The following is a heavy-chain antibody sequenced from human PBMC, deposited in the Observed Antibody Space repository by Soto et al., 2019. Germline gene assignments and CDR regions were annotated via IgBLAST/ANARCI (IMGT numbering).Heavy chain of an antibody. V-gene: IGHV4-39*01. D-gene: IGHD3-10*01. Sequence: SETLSLTCTVSGGSISSSSYYWGWIRQPPGKGLEWIGSIYYSGSTYYNPSLKSRVTISVDTSKNQFSLKLSSVTAADTAVYYCARLNYGSGSYPSYYYYMDVWGKGTTVTVSS. CDR3: ARLNYGSGSYPSYYYYMDV. J-gene: IGHJ6*03. CDR2: IYYSGST. CDR1: GGSISSSSYY.